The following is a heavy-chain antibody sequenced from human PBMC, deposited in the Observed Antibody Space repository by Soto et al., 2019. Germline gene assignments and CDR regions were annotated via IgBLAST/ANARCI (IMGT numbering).Heavy chain of an antibody. Sequence: ASVKVSCKASGYTFTSYGISWVRQAPGQGLEWMGWISAYNGNTNYAQKLQGRVTMTTDTSTSTAYMELRSLRSDDTAVFYCARYPPAIAVAAKYNWFAPWGQGTLVTVSS. D-gene: IGHD6-19*01. CDR2: ISAYNGNT. CDR3: ARYPPAIAVAAKYNWFAP. J-gene: IGHJ5*02. V-gene: IGHV1-18*01. CDR1: GYTFTSYG.